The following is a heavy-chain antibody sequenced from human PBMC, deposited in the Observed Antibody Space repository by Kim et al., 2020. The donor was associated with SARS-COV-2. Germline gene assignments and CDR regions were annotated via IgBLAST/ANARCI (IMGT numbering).Heavy chain of an antibody. J-gene: IGHJ6*02. V-gene: IGHV3-30*02. D-gene: IGHD6-19*01. Sequence: SVKGRFTISRDNSKNTLYLQMNRLRAEDTAVYYCAKNAVAGPYYYYGMDVWGQGTTVTVSS. CDR3: AKNAVAGPYYYYGMDV.